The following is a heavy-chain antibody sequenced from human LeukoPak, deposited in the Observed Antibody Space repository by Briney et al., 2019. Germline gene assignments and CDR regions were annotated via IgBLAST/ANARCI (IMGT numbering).Heavy chain of an antibody. D-gene: IGHD6-6*01. J-gene: IGHJ6*03. V-gene: IGHV4-39*07. CDR3: ARGAVMWRAARLGSYMDV. CDR2: IYYSGST. Sequence: SETLSLTCTVSGGSISSSSYYWGWIRQPPGKGLEWIGSIYYSGSTYYNPSLKSRVTISVDTSKNQFSLKLSSVTAADTAVYYCARGAVMWRAARLGSYMDVWGKGTTVTVSS. CDR1: GGSISSSSYY.